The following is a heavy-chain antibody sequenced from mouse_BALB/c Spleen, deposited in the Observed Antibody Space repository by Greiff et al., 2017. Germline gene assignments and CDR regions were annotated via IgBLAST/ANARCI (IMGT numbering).Heavy chain of an antibody. D-gene: IGHD1-1*01. V-gene: IGHV1-54*01. CDR1: GYAFTNYL. Sequence: VQLKESGAELVRPGTSVKVSCKASGYAFTNYLIEWVKQRPGQGLEWIGVINPGSGGTNYNEKFKGKATLTADKSSSTAYMQLSSLTSDDSAVYFCARVGFITTVVAKDYAMDYWGQGTSVTVSS. CDR3: ARVGFITTVVAKDYAMDY. CDR2: INPGSGGT. J-gene: IGHJ4*01.